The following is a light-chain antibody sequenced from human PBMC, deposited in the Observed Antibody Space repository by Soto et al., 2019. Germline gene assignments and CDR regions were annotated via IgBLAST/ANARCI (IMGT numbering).Light chain of an antibody. CDR2: SAS. V-gene: IGKV3-15*01. CDR3: QHGHNWPLT. J-gene: IGKJ2*01. Sequence: EIVMTQSPATLSVSPGGRATLSCRASHSISTELAWYQQKPGQPPRLLIYSASTRATGVPARFTGSGSGSEFTLTISGLQSEDFAVYYCQHGHNWPLTFGQGIRLEI. CDR1: HSISTE.